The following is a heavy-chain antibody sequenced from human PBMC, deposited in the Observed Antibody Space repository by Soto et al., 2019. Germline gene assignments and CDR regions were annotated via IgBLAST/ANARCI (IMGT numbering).Heavy chain of an antibody. Sequence: ASVNVSCKASGYTFTSYDINWVRQATGQGLEWMGWMNPNSGNTGYAQKFQGRVTMTSNTSISTAYMELSSLRSEDTAVYYCARGRRVPSYYYYHMDVWGEGTTVTVSS. CDR3: ARGRRVPSYYYYHMDV. J-gene: IGHJ6*03. CDR1: GYTFTSYD. CDR2: MNPNSGNT. V-gene: IGHV1-8*01.